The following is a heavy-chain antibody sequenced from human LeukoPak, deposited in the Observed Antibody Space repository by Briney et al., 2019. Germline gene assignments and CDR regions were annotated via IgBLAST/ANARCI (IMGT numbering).Heavy chain of an antibody. J-gene: IGHJ4*02. Sequence: SETLSLTCTVSGGSTGSYYWSWIRQPPGKGLEWIGNVHNSGTTNYNPSLKSRVTILLDRAKNQFSLKLTSMTAADTAVYFCAVGPNHYYFDDWGQGTLVTVSS. V-gene: IGHV4-59*01. CDR3: AVGPNHYYFDD. CDR2: VHNSGTT. D-gene: IGHD1-14*01. CDR1: GGSTGSYY.